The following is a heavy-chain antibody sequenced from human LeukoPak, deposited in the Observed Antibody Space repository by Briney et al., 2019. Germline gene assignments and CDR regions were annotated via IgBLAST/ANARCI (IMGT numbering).Heavy chain of an antibody. D-gene: IGHD6-25*01. CDR1: GFTFSSSA. V-gene: IGHV3-21*01. CDR3: ARDYQRLPIVADYYFDY. J-gene: IGHJ4*02. CDR2: ISGINYST. Sequence: GGSLRLSCAASGFTFSSSAMTWVRQAPGKGLEWVSSISGINYSTYYADSVKGRFTISRDNAKNSLYLQMNSLRAEDTAVYYCARDYQRLPIVADYYFDYWGQGTLVTVSS.